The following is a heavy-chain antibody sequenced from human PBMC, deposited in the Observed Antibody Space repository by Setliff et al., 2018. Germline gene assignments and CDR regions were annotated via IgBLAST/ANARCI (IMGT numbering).Heavy chain of an antibody. CDR1: GGAFSNYG. Sequence: GASVKVSCKASGGAFSNYGITWVRPAPGQGLEWMGGIIPIFGTTTYAQKFLGRVTITTDESSSTGYMELSSLRSEDTAVYFCARESVVVATTTNYYYYIDVWGEGTTVTVSS. CDR3: ARESVVVATTTNYYYYIDV. D-gene: IGHD2-21*01. CDR2: IIPIFGTT. V-gene: IGHV1-69*05. J-gene: IGHJ6*03.